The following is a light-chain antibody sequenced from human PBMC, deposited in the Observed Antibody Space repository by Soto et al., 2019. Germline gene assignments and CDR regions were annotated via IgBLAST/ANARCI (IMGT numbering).Light chain of an antibody. J-gene: IGKJ4*01. CDR1: QSVSSN. V-gene: IGKV3-15*01. Sequence: EIVMTQSPATLSVSPGERATLSCRASQSVSSNFAWYQRKPGQAHRLLIYGASTRATGIPARFSGSGSGTEFTITISTLQSEDLAVYYCQKYKNWPLTFGGGTKVEI. CDR2: GAS. CDR3: QKYKNWPLT.